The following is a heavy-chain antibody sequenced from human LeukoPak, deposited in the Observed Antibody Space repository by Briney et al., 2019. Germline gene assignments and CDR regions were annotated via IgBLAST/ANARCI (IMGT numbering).Heavy chain of an antibody. V-gene: IGHV4-38-2*02. CDR2: IYHSGST. CDR3: ARSPDYDSSGYYTFDY. CDR1: GYSISSGYY. D-gene: IGHD3-22*01. Sequence: SETLSLTCTVSGYSISSGYYWGWIRQPPGKGLEWIGSIYHSGSTYYNPSLKSRVTISVDTSKNQFSLKLSSVTAADTAVYYCARSPDYDSSGYYTFDYWGQGTLVTVSS. J-gene: IGHJ4*02.